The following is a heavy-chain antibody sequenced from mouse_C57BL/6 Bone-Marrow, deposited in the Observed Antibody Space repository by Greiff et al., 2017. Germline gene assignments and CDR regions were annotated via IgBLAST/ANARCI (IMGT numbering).Heavy chain of an antibody. CDR1: GFTFSDYG. V-gene: IGHV5-17*01. Sequence: EVKLMESGGGLVKPGGSLKLSCAASGFTFSDYGMHWVRQAPEKGLEWVAYISSGSSTIYYADTVKGRFTISRDNAKNTLFLQMTSLRSEDTAMYYGARRLTTVVALDYWGQGTTLTVSS. J-gene: IGHJ2*01. CDR3: ARRLTTVVALDY. CDR2: ISSGSSTI. D-gene: IGHD1-1*01.